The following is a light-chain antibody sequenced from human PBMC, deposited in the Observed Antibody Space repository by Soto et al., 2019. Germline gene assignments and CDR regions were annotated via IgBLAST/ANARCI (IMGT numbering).Light chain of an antibody. CDR1: QSVSSSY. J-gene: IGKJ1*01. Sequence: EIVLTKSPGTLSLSPGKRATLSCRASQSVSSSYLAWYQQKPGQAPRLLIYGASSRATGIPDRFSGSGSGTDFTLTISRLEPEDFAVYYCQQYGSSLTWTFGQGTKVDIK. CDR3: QQYGSSLTWT. V-gene: IGKV3-20*01. CDR2: GAS.